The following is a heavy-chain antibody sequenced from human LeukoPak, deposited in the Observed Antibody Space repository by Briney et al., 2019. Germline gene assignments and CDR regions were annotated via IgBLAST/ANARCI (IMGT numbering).Heavy chain of an antibody. J-gene: IGHJ5*02. CDR2: IYYSGST. D-gene: IGHD1-1*01. CDR1: GGSISSYY. Sequence: SETLSLTCTVSGGSISSYYWSWIRQPPGKGLEWIGYIYYSGSTNYNPSLKSRVTISVDTSKNQFSLKLSSVTAADTAVYYCARHSPRPVLGWFDPWGQGTLVTASS. V-gene: IGHV4-59*08. CDR3: ARHSPRPVLGWFDP.